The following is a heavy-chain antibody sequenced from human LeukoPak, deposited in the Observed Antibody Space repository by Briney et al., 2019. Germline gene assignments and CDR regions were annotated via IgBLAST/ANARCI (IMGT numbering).Heavy chain of an antibody. CDR2: ISSSSSYI. CDR1: GFTFSSYS. V-gene: IGHV3-21*01. J-gene: IGHJ4*02. CDR3: ARDRGYSGYETFDY. Sequence: PGGSLRLSCAASGFTFSSYSMNWVRQAPGKGLEWVSSISSSSSYIYYADSVKGRFTISRDNAKNSLYLQMNSLRAEDTAVYYCARDRGYSGYETFDYRGQGTLVTVSS. D-gene: IGHD5-12*01.